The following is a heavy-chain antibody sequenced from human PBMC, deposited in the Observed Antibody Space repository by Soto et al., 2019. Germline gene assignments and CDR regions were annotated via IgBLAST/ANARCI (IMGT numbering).Heavy chain of an antibody. Sequence: QVQLQESGPGLVKPSETLSLTCTVSGGSISSYYWSWIRQPAGKGLEWIGRIYTSGSTNYNPSLRSRVTMSVDTSKNQFSLKLISVTAADTAVYYCARGTVTTNRHFELWGRGPLVTVSS. CDR2: IYTSGST. J-gene: IGHJ2*01. CDR1: GGSISSYY. D-gene: IGHD4-17*01. CDR3: ARGTVTTNRHFEL. V-gene: IGHV4-4*07.